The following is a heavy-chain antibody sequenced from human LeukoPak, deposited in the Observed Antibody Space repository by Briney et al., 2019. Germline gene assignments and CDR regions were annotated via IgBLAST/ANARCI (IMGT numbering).Heavy chain of an antibody. CDR3: ARDIQDSYTFDY. CDR2: INHSGST. CDR1: GGSFSGYY. D-gene: IGHD5-18*01. Sequence: PSETLSLTCAVDGGSFSGYYWSWIRLPPGKGLEWIGEINHSGSTNYNPSLKSRVTISVDTSKNQFSLKLSSVTAADTAVYYCARDIQDSYTFDYWGQGTLVTVSS. J-gene: IGHJ4*02. V-gene: IGHV4-34*01.